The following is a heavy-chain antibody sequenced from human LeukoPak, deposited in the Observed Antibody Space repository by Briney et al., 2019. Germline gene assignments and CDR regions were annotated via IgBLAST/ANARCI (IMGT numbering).Heavy chain of an antibody. D-gene: IGHD3-16*02. CDR1: GYTFTSYG. V-gene: IGHV1-18*01. J-gene: IGHJ4*02. Sequence: ASVKVSCKASGYTFTSYGISWVRQAPGQRLEWMGWISAYNGNTNYAQKLQGRVTMTTDTSTSTAYMELRSLRSDDTAVYYCARGEYDYIWGSYRYTGREYYFDYWGQGTLVTVSS. CDR2: ISAYNGNT. CDR3: ARGEYDYIWGSYRYTGREYYFDY.